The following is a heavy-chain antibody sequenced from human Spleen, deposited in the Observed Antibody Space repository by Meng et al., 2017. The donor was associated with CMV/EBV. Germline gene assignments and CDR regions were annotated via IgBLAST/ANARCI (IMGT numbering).Heavy chain of an antibody. CDR2: IKQDGSEK. Sequence: GGSLRLSCAASGFTFSSYWMSWVRQAPGKGLEWVANIKQDGSEKYYVDSVKGRFTISRDNAKNSLYLQMNSLRVEDTAVYWCARDLMPATTMGYWGQGTLVTVSS. J-gene: IGHJ4*02. V-gene: IGHV3-7*01. CDR1: GFTFSSYW. D-gene: IGHD1-26*01. CDR3: ARDLMPATTMGY.